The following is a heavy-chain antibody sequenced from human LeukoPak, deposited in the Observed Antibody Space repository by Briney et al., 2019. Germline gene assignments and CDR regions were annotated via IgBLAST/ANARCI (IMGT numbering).Heavy chain of an antibody. CDR1: GGTFSSYA. CDR3: ARGEVTDRNPNYYYYYMDV. V-gene: IGHV1-69*13. D-gene: IGHD1-26*01. J-gene: IGHJ6*03. Sequence: SVKVSCKASGGTFSSYAISWVRQAPGQGLEWMGGIIPIFGTANYAQKFQGRVTITADESTSTAYMELSSLRSEDTAVYYCARGEVTDRNPNYYYYYMDVWGKGTTVTVSS. CDR2: IIPIFGTA.